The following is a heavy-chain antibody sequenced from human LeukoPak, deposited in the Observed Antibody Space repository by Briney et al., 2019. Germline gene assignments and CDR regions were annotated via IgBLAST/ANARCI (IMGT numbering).Heavy chain of an antibody. CDR2: VSAYDGHT. V-gene: IGHV1-18*01. CDR3: ATDYYGTGGYYIDTFDY. J-gene: IGHJ4*02. Sequence: ASVKVSCKASGYTFTTYGVSWVRQAPGQGLEWMGWVSAYDGHTNYAQMLQGRVTMTTDTSTSTAYMELRSLRSDDTAVYYCATDYYGTGGYYIDTFDYWGQGTLVTVSS. D-gene: IGHD3-22*01. CDR1: GYTFTTYG.